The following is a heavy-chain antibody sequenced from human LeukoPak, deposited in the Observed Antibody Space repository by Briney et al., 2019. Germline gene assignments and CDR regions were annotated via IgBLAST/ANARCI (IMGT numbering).Heavy chain of an antibody. Sequence: GASVKVSCKASGYTFTSYGISWVRQAPGQGLEWMGWISADNGNTNYAQKLQGRVTMTTDTSTSTAYMELRSLRSDDTAVYYCARTNFVVVMSLLNNWFDPWGQGTLVTVSS. CDR2: ISADNGNT. V-gene: IGHV1-18*01. D-gene: IGHD3-3*01. CDR3: ARTNFVVVMSLLNNWFDP. J-gene: IGHJ5*02. CDR1: GYTFTSYG.